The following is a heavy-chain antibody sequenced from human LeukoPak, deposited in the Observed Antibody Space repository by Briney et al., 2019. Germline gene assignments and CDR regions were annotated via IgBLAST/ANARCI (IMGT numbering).Heavy chain of an antibody. CDR2: IYSDGRT. D-gene: IGHD2-15*01. CDR1: GFSVSDYY. Sequence: GSLRLSCAASGFSVSDYYMNWVRQAPGKGLEWVSFIYSDGRTYYADSVKGRFTISRDNSRNTLYLQMNSLRVEDTAVYYCARDDIPVIWGQGTLVTVSS. CDR3: ARDDIPVI. J-gene: IGHJ4*02. V-gene: IGHV3-53*01.